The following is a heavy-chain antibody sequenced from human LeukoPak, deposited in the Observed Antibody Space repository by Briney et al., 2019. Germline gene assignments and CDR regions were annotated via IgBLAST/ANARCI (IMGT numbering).Heavy chain of an antibody. CDR1: GFTFDDYA. Sequence: GGSLRLSCAGSGFTFDDYAMHWVRQTPGKGLEGVSGISWNSGNIAYVDFVGGRLTISRDNARNSMYLQMNRLRADDTPLYYCATDDSINPAVRTAGFDYWGQGTLVTVSS. CDR2: ISWNSGNI. V-gene: IGHV3-9*01. J-gene: IGHJ4*02. D-gene: IGHD3-10*02. CDR3: ATDDSINPAVRTAGFDY.